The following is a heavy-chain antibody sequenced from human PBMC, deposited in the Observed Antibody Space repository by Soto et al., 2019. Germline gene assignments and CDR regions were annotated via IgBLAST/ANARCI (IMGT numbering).Heavy chain of an antibody. Sequence: ASVQVSCKASGYTFTRSGISWVRQAPGQGTERMGWISSYNGDTNYAQTFQGRVTMTTDTSTSSAYMELRSLRSDDTAVYYCVRVISAILTGDKRHFYYGMDVWGQGTTVTVSS. CDR1: GYTFTRSG. CDR2: ISSYNGDT. D-gene: IGHD2-21*01. CDR3: VRVISAILTGDKRHFYYGMDV. J-gene: IGHJ6*02. V-gene: IGHV1-18*01.